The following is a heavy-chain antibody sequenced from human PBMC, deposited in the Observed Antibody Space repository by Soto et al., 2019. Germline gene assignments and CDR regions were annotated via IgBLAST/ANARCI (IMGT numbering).Heavy chain of an antibody. Sequence: QVQLVQSGAEVKKPGASVKVSCKASGYTFTSYGISWVRQAPGQGLESTAWISAYNGNTNYAQKLQGRVTMTTDTSPSTVYMELRSLRSDDAAVYYCARDRRGSSRSGFDYWGQGTLVTVSS. D-gene: IGHD6-6*01. V-gene: IGHV1-18*04. CDR3: ARDRRGSSRSGFDY. CDR2: ISAYNGNT. CDR1: GYTFTSYG. J-gene: IGHJ4*02.